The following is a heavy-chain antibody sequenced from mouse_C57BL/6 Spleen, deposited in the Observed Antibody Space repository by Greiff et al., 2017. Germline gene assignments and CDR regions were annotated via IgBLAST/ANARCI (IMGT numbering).Heavy chain of an antibody. CDR1: GYTFTDYY. CDR2: INPNNGGT. CDR3: AREGDSSGYNYFDY. D-gene: IGHD3-2*02. V-gene: IGHV1-26*01. J-gene: IGHJ2*01. Sequence: EVQLQQSGPELVKPGASVKISCKASGYTFTDYYMNWVKQSHGKSLEWIGDINPNNGGTSYNQKFKGKATLTVDKSSSTAYMELRSLTSEDSAVYYCAREGDSSGYNYFDYWGQGTTLTVSS.